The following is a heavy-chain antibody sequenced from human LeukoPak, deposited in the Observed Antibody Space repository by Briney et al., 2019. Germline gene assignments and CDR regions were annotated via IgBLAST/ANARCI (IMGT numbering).Heavy chain of an antibody. Sequence: ASVKVSCKASGFTFTGYYMHWVRQAPGQGLEWMGWINPNSGGTNYAQKFQGRVTMTRDTSISTAYMELSRLRSDDTAVYYCARGSLMATIISLDYWGQGTLVTVSS. CDR1: GFTFTGYY. CDR2: INPNSGGT. D-gene: IGHD5-24*01. J-gene: IGHJ4*02. V-gene: IGHV1-2*02. CDR3: ARGSLMATIISLDY.